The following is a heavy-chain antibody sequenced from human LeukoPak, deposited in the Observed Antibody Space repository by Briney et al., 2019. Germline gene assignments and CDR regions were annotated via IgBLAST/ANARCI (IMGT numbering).Heavy chain of an antibody. V-gene: IGHV4-59*01. CDR1: GGSMRNYY. D-gene: IGHD3-3*01. Sequence: PSETLSLTCTVSGGSMRNYYWSWIRQPPGKGLEWIGYIYYNGDTNYNPSLKSRVTISVDTSKNQFSLKLSSVTAADTAVYYCAREGFAGRPTYDFWSGSAFIGAFDIWGQGTMVTVSS. J-gene: IGHJ3*02. CDR3: AREGFAGRPTYDFWSGSAFIGAFDI. CDR2: IYYNGDT.